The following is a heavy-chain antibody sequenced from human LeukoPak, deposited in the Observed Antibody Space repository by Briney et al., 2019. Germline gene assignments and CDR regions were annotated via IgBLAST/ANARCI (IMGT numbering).Heavy chain of an antibody. CDR2: ISSRATTI. Sequence: GGSLSLSCAASGLSLTDNYMKWVRQAPGKGLEWIAYISSRATTIKYADSVKGRFTISRDTAKNTLYLHLNSLKSEDTALYFCAGGYNGYDGSDYWGQGALVTVSS. CDR3: AGGYNGYDGSDY. V-gene: IGHV3-11*01. CDR1: GLSLTDNY. J-gene: IGHJ4*02. D-gene: IGHD5-12*01.